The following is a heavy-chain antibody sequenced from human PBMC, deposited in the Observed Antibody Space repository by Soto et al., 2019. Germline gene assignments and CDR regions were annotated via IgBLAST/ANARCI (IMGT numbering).Heavy chain of an antibody. CDR3: ARHQHSSSWQRNYGMDV. V-gene: IGHV5-51*01. Sequence: GESLKISCXGSGYSFTSYWIGWVRQMPGKGLEWMGIIYPGDSDTRYSPSFQGQVTISADKSINTAYLQWSSLKASDTAMYYCARHQHSSSWQRNYGMDVWGQGTTVTVS. CDR2: IYPGDSDT. CDR1: GYSFTSYW. D-gene: IGHD6-13*01. J-gene: IGHJ6*02.